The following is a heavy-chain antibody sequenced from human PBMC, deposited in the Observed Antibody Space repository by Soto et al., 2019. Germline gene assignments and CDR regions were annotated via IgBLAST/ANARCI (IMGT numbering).Heavy chain of an antibody. D-gene: IGHD6-19*01. J-gene: IGHJ4*01. Sequence: SETLPLTCAVFGGSFSGYYWSWIRQHTWKGLDWIAEINHSGSTNYTPSLKSRVTISVDTSKNQFSLKLRSVTAADTAVYYCARGRAVAGRIRYFDNWGQGTLVTVSS. V-gene: IGHV4-34*01. CDR2: INHSGST. CDR3: ARGRAVAGRIRYFDN. CDR1: GGSFSGYY.